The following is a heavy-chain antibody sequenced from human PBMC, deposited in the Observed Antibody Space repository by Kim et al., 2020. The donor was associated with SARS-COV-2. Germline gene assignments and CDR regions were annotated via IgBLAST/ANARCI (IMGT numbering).Heavy chain of an antibody. CDR1: GFTFGDYA. V-gene: IGHV3-9*01. J-gene: IGHJ4*02. CDR2: ISWNSGSI. D-gene: IGHD2-21*01. Sequence: GGSLRLSCAASGFTFGDYAMHWVRQAPGKGLEWVSGISWNSGSIGYADSVKGRFTISRDNAKNSLYLQMNSLRAEDTALYYCAKDTNPFVYYFDYWGQGTLVTVSS. CDR3: AKDTNPFVYYFDY.